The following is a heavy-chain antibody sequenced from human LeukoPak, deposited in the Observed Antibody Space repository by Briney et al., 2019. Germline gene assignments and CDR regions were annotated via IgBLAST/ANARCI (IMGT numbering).Heavy chain of an antibody. D-gene: IGHD6-19*01. CDR3: ARGSSIAVLGTGYYFDS. J-gene: IGHJ4*02. V-gene: IGHV4-34*01. Sequence: PSETLSLTCAVYGGSFSGYYWSWIRQPPGKGLEWIGEINHSGSTNYNPSLKSRVTISVDTSKNQFSLKLSSVTAADTAVFYCARGSSIAVLGTGYYFDSWGRGTLITVSS. CDR1: GGSFSGYY. CDR2: INHSGST.